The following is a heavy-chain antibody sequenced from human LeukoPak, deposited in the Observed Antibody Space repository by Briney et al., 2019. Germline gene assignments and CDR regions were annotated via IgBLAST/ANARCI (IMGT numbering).Heavy chain of an antibody. V-gene: IGHV4-38-2*01. CDR3: ARQTTVARCFDP. CDR2: IYHSGST. D-gene: IGHD4-23*01. Sequence: PSETLSLTCAVSGYSISSGYSWGWIRQPPGKGLEWIGSIYHSGSTYYNPSLKSRVTISVDTSKNQFSLKLSSVTAADTAVYYCARQTTVARCFDPWGQGTLVTVSS. J-gene: IGHJ5*02. CDR1: GYSISSGYS.